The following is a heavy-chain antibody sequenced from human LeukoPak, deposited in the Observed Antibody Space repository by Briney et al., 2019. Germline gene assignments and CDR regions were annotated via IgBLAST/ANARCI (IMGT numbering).Heavy chain of an antibody. J-gene: IGHJ3*02. D-gene: IGHD1-26*01. CDR2: INTDGSGT. CDR1: GFTFTSYW. Sequence: QPGGSLRLSCAASGFTFTSYWMRWVRQAPGKGLVRVSRINTDGSGTTYADSVKGRFTISRDNAKNTLSLQMNSLRAEDTAVYYCARGGSPPEALGDTFDIWGQGTMVTVSS. CDR3: ARGGSPPEALGDTFDI. V-gene: IGHV3-74*03.